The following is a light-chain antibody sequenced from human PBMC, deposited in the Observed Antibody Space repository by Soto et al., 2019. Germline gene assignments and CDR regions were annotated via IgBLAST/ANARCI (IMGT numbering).Light chain of an antibody. V-gene: IGKV3-11*01. Sequence: EIVLTPSPATLSLSPVERATLSCRASQSVSSYLAWYQQKPGQAPRLLIYDASNRATGIPARFSGSGSGTDFTLTISSLEPEDFATYYCQHYNSYSEAFGQGTKVDIK. CDR2: DAS. CDR3: QHYNSYSEA. CDR1: QSVSSY. J-gene: IGKJ1*01.